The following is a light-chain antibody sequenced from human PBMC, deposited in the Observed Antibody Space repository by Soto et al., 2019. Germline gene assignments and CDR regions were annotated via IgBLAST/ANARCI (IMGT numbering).Light chain of an antibody. CDR2: GAS. V-gene: IGKV3-20*01. CDR3: QQYGSSGT. Sequence: IVLTQSPGTLPLAPGERATLSCRASQSVSNNYLAWYQQKPGQAPMLLISGASNRATGIPDRFSGSGSGTDFTLTISGLEPEDFAVYYCQQYGSSGTFGQGTKVDIK. CDR1: QSVSNNY. J-gene: IGKJ1*01.